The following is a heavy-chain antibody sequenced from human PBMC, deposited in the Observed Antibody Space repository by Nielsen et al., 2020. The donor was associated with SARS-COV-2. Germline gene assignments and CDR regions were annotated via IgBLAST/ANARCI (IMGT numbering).Heavy chain of an antibody. CDR1: GFTFSSYS. CDR2: ISSSSSYT. CDR3: AKDGARGDYGYFDY. J-gene: IGHJ4*02. Sequence: GESLKISCAASGFTFSSYSMNWVRQAPGKGLEWVSSISSSSSYTYYADSVKGRFTISRDNSKNTLYLQMNSLRAEDTAVYYCAKDGARGDYGYFDYWGQGTLVTVSS. D-gene: IGHD4-17*01. V-gene: IGHV3-21*04.